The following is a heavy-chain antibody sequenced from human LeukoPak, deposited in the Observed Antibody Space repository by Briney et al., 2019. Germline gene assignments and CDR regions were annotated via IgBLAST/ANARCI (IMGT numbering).Heavy chain of an antibody. D-gene: IGHD1-26*01. V-gene: IGHV3-23*01. J-gene: IGHJ4*02. CDR2: ISGSGGST. Sequence: GGSVRLSCAASGFNFSSYAMSWLGDAPGKGLEGVSPISGSGGSTYHADYGKGRFTISRDNSKTKLYLQMHSLRAEDTAVYSCAKDVPSGSYYPYYFDYWGQGTLVTVSS. CDR3: AKDVPSGSYYPYYFDY. CDR1: GFNFSSYA.